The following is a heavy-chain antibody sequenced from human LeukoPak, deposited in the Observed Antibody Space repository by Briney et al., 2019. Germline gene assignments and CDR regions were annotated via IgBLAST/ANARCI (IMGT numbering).Heavy chain of an antibody. CDR3: ARGGSSGYYLAFDY. V-gene: IGHV1-3*01. CDR2: INAGNGNT. D-gene: IGHD3-22*01. J-gene: IGHJ4*02. Sequence: ASVKVSCKASGYTFTSYAMHWVRQAPGQRLEWMGWINAGNGNTKYSQKFQGRVTITRDTSASTAYMELSSLRSEDTAVYYCARGGSSGYYLAFDYWGQGTLVTVSS. CDR1: GYTFTSYA.